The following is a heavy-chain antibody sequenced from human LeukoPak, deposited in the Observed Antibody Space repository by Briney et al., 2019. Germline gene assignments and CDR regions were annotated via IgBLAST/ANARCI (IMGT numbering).Heavy chain of an antibody. Sequence: SETLSLTCTVSGVSISSYYWNWIRQPAGKGLEWIGRVYSSGTTSYNPSLKTRVTMSVDTSKNQFSLKLSSVTAADTAVYYCARESYSSSWYSDYWGQGTLVTVSS. V-gene: IGHV4-4*07. D-gene: IGHD6-13*01. CDR1: GVSISSYY. J-gene: IGHJ4*02. CDR3: ARESYSSSWYSDY. CDR2: VYSSGTT.